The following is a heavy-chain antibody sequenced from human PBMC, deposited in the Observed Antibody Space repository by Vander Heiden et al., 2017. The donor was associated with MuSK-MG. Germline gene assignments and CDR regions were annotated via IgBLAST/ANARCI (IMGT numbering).Heavy chain of an antibody. CDR1: GFTFSSYE. Sequence: EVQLVWSGGGLVQPGGSLRLSCAASGFTFSSYEMNWVRQAPGKGLEWVSDISSSGSTIYDADAVKGRFTISGDNAKTRLYLKIKREREEDTAVYDYARVSCGAWDFDLWGRGTLVTVSS. J-gene: IGHJ2*01. V-gene: IGHV3-48*03. CDR3: ARVSCGAWDFDL. D-gene: IGHD3-10*01. CDR2: ISSSGSTI.